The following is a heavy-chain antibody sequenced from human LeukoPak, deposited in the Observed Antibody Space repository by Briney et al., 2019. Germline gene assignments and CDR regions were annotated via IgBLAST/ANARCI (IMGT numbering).Heavy chain of an antibody. V-gene: IGHV3-30*14. CDR3: VVLEGNFDY. D-gene: IGHD1-1*01. Sequence: GGSLRLSCAASGFTFSSYAMHWVRQAPGKGLEWVAVISYDGSNKYYADSVKGRFTISRDNSKNTLYLQMNSLRAEDTAVYYCVVLEGNFDYWGQGTLVTVSS. CDR1: GFTFSSYA. J-gene: IGHJ4*02. CDR2: ISYDGSNK.